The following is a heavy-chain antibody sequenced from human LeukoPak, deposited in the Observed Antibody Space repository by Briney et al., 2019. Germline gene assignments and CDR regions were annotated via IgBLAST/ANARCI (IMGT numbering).Heavy chain of an antibody. CDR2: ISSSSSYI. D-gene: IGHD2-15*01. V-gene: IGHV3-21*01. CDR3: ARDRSYCSGGSCCPPHYGMDV. J-gene: IGHJ6*04. CDR1: GFTFSSYS. Sequence: GGSLRLSCAASGFTFSSYSMNWVRQAPGKGLEWVSSISSSSSYIYYADSVKGRFTISRDNAKNSLYLQMNSLRAEDTAVYYCARDRSYCSGGSCCPPHYGMDVWGKGTTVTVSS.